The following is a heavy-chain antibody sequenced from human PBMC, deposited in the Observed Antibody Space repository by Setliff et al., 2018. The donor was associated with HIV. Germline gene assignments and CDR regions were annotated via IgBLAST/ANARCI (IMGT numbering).Heavy chain of an antibody. CDR2: VYHTGST. Sequence: PSETLSLTCGVSGYSMSSGYYWGWIRQPPGKGLEWIGNVYHTGSTYYNPSLKSRVTISVVTSKNQFSLKLSSVIAADTAVYYCARHAAGPDGPFDYWGQGTLVTVSS. J-gene: IGHJ4*02. D-gene: IGHD2-2*01. CDR1: GYSMSSGYY. CDR3: ARHAAGPDGPFDY. V-gene: IGHV4-38-2*01.